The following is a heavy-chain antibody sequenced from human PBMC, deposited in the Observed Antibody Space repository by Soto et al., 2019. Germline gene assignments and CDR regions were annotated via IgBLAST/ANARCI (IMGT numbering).Heavy chain of an antibody. Sequence: LSLTCTVSGGSISSGGYYWSWIRQHPGKGLEWIGYIYYSVSTYYNPSLKSRVTISVDTSKNQFSLKLSSVTAADTAVYYCARSSLNYDILTGPDPFDPWGQGTLVTVSS. CDR1: GGSISSGGYY. CDR2: IYYSVST. D-gene: IGHD3-9*01. J-gene: IGHJ5*02. V-gene: IGHV4-31*03. CDR3: ARSSLNYDILTGPDPFDP.